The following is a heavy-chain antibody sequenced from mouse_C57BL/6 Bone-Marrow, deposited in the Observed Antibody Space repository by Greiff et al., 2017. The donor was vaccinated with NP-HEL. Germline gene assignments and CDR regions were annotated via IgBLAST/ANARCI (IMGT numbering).Heavy chain of an antibody. V-gene: IGHV1-62-2*01. CDR1: GYTFTEYP. CDR3: ARREVGVLRLFAF. D-gene: IGHD1-1*01. CDR2: FYPGSGSI. Sequence: VMLVESGAELVKPGASVKLSCKASGYTFTEYPIPWVKQRPGQGLEWIGWFYPGSGSIKYPEKFKDKATLTEDKSSSPVYMELSSETSEDSAVYCGARREVGVLRLFAFWGQGTLVTVSA. J-gene: IGHJ3*01.